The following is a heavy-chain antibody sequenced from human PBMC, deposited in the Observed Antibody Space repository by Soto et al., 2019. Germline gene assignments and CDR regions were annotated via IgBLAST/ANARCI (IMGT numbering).Heavy chain of an antibody. V-gene: IGHV4-59*01. CDR3: ARGRGRSKTIFGVVINWFEP. Sequence: SETLSLTCTVSGGSISSYYWSWIRQPPGKGLEWIGYIYYSGSTNYNPSLKSRVTISVDTSKNQFSLKLSSVTAADTAVYYCARGRGRSKTIFGVVINWFEPWGQGTPVTVSS. D-gene: IGHD3-3*01. CDR1: GGSISSYY. J-gene: IGHJ5*02. CDR2: IYYSGST.